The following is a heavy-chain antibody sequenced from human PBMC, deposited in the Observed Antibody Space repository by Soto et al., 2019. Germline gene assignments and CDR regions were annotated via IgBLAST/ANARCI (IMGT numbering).Heavy chain of an antibody. CDR3: VKGFSSKIVTAAKVDY. CDR1: GFTFSSYA. V-gene: IGHV3-64D*06. Sequence: GESLKISCSASGFTFSSYAMHWVRQAPGKGLEYVSVISNNGGNTYYADSVKDRFTISRDNSKNTLYLQMSSLRAEDTALYYCVKGFSSKIVTAAKVDYWGQGTLVTVSS. CDR2: ISNNGGNT. J-gene: IGHJ4*02. D-gene: IGHD2-2*01.